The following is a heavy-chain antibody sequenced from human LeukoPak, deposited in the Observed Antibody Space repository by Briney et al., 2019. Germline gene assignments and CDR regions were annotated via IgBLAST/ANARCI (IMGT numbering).Heavy chain of an antibody. V-gene: IGHV4-59*01. D-gene: IGHD2-15*01. CDR3: ASSCSGGSCYRARYFDL. CDR1: GGSIGSYY. Sequence: SETLSLTCTVSGGSIGSYYWSWIRQPPGKGLEWIWYIYHSGSTNYNPSLKSRVTISVDTSKNQFSLKLSSVTAADTAAYYCASSCSGGSCYRARYFDLWGRGTLVTVSS. J-gene: IGHJ2*01. CDR2: IYHSGST.